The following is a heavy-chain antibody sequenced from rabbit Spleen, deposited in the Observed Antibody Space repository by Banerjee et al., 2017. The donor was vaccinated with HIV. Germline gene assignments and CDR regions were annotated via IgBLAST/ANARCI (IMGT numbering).Heavy chain of an antibody. V-gene: IGHV1S45*01. CDR1: GFDFSTYS. J-gene: IGHJ4*01. D-gene: IGHD6-1*01. CDR2: INIVTGKS. CDR3: ARSRYYDFDYSGYTYAIPNNL. Sequence: QEQLVESGGGLVQPGGSLKLSCKASGFDFSTYSMSWVRQAPGKGLEWIACINIVTGKSVYANWAEGRFIMSRTSSTTVTLQMTSLTAADTATYFCARSRYYDFDYSGYTYAIPNNLWGQGTLVTVS.